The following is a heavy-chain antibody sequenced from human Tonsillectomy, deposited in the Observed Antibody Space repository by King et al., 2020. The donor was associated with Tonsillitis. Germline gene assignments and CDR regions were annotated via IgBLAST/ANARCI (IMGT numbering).Heavy chain of an antibody. Sequence: VQLQQSDPGLLKPSQTLSLTCAISGDSVSSNSAALNWTRESPSRCLGWLGRTYYRSTCDNDSAVSVKSRITITPDTPKNQFSLQLNSVTPEDTAVYYCARDPWDWYFALWGRGTLVSVSS. CDR3: ARDPWDWYFAL. D-gene: IGHD7-27*01. CDR1: GDSVSSNSAA. J-gene: IGHJ2*01. CDR2: TYYRSTCDN. V-gene: IGHV6-1*01.